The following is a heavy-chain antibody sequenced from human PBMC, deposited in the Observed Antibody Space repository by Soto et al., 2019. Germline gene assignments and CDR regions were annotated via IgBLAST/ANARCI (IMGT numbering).Heavy chain of an antibody. CDR1: GGTFSSYA. CDR2: IIPIFGTA. J-gene: IGHJ4*02. V-gene: IGHV1-69*01. D-gene: IGHD5-12*01. Sequence: VQLVQSGAEVKKPGSSVKVSCKASGGTFSSYAISWVRQAPGQGLEWMGGIIPIFGTANYAQKFQGRVTITADESTSTAYLDLSSLRSEDTAVYYCARPVEMATISRSYLFYWGQGTLVTVSS. CDR3: ARPVEMATISRSYLFY.